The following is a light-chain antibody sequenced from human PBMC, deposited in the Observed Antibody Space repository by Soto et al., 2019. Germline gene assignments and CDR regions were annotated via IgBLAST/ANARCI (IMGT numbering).Light chain of an antibody. CDR2: DAS. CDR3: LQYSSHSWT. Sequence: DIQMTQSPSSLSPSVGDRVTITCRASRSISDWLAWYQQKPVKAPELLIFDASNLKSGVSSRFSGSGSGTEFTLTISRLQPDDVATYYCLQYSSHSWTFGQGTKVDIK. V-gene: IGKV1-5*01. J-gene: IGKJ1*01. CDR1: RSISDW.